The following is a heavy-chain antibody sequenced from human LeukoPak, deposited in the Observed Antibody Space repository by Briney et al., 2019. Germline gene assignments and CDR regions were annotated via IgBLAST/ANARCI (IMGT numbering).Heavy chain of an antibody. CDR2: FDPEDGET. J-gene: IGHJ6*02. CDR3: AVAAVKYFGMDV. CDR1: GYTVTALS. D-gene: IGHD6-13*01. V-gene: IGHV1-24*01. Sequence: ASVKVSCKVSGYTVTALSMHWVRQAPGKGLEWMGGFDPEDGETIYAQKFQGRVTMTEDTSTDTAYMELSSLRSDDTAVYYCAVAAVKYFGMDVWGQGTTVTVSS.